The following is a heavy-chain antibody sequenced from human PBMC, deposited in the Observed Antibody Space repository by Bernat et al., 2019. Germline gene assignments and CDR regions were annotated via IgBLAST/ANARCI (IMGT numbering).Heavy chain of an antibody. J-gene: IGHJ6*03. CDR1: GGSFSGYY. V-gene: IGHV4-34*01. CDR3: ARASAEWLFNYYYYYVDV. CDR2: INHSGST. D-gene: IGHD3-3*01. Sequence: QVQLQQWGAGLLKPSETLSLTCAVYGGSFSGYYWSWIHQPPGKGLEWIGEINHSGSTNYNPSLKSRVTISVDTSKNQFSLKRSSVTAADTAVYYCARASAEWLFNYYYYYVDVWGKGTTVTVSS.